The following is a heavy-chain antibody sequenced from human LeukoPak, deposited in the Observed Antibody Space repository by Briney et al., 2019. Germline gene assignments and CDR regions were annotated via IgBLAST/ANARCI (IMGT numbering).Heavy chain of an antibody. CDR2: ISYDGSNK. J-gene: IGHJ6*02. CDR3: ARDAGAQQWPLGDYGMDV. Sequence: GGSLRLSCAASGFTFSSYAMHWVRQAPGKGLEWVAVISYDGSNKYYADSVKGRFTISRDNSKNTLYLQMNSLRAEDTAVYYCARDAGAQQWPLGDYGMDVWGQGTTVTVSS. CDR1: GFTFSSYA. V-gene: IGHV3-30-3*01. D-gene: IGHD6-19*01.